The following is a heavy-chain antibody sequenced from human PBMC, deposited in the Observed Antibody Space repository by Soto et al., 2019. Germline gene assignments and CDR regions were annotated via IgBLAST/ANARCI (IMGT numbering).Heavy chain of an antibody. CDR3: ARLWPKYYDILTGYVDWFDP. Sequence: SETLSLTCTVSGGSISSYYWSWIRQPPGKGLEWIGYIYYSGSTNYNPSLKSRVTISVDTSKNQFSLKLSSVTAADTAVYYCARLWPKYYDILTGYVDWFDPWGQGTLVTVSS. J-gene: IGHJ5*02. D-gene: IGHD3-9*01. CDR1: GGSISSYY. CDR2: IYYSGST. V-gene: IGHV4-59*08.